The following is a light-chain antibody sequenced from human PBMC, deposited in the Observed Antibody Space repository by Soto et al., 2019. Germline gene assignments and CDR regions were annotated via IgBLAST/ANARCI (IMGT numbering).Light chain of an antibody. J-gene: IGKJ1*01. Sequence: IVLTHSAAPLAFSPVGRVTLSCRAGQSVDINLAWYQQRAGQAPRLLIYGASTRATGIPARFSGSGSGTEFTLTISSLQSEDFAVYYCQQYNNWPTWTFGQGTKVDIK. CDR3: QQYNNWPTWT. CDR2: GAS. CDR1: QSVDIN. V-gene: IGKV3-15*01.